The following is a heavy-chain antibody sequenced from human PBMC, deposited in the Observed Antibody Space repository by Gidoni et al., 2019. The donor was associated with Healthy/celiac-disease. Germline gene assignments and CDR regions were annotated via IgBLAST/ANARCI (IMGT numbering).Heavy chain of an antibody. CDR2: IDWDDDK. D-gene: IGHD3-22*01. CDR3: ARIPRGDYDSSGYYFDY. V-gene: IGHV2-70*01. Sequence: QVTLRESGPALVKPTQTLTLTCPFSGFSLSTSGMCVSWIRQPPGKALEWLALIDWDDDKYYSTSLKTRLTISKDTSKNQVVLTMTNMDPVDTATYYCARIPRGDYDSSGYYFDYWGQGTLVTVSS. CDR1: GFSLSTSGMC. J-gene: IGHJ4*02.